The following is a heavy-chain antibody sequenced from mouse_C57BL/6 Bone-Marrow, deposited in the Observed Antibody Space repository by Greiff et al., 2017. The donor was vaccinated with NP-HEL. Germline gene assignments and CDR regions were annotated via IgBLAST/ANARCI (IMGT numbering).Heavy chain of an antibody. V-gene: IGHV1-64*01. CDR1: GYTFTSYW. J-gene: IGHJ3*01. CDR3: ARHHYEPGAWFAY. Sequence: QVQLQQPGAELVKPGASVKLSCKASGYTFTSYWMHWVKQRPGQGLEWIGMIHPNSGSTNYNEKFKSKATLTVDKSSSTAYMQLSSLTSEDSAVYYCARHHYEPGAWFAYWGQGTLVTVSA. D-gene: IGHD2-4*01. CDR2: IHPNSGST.